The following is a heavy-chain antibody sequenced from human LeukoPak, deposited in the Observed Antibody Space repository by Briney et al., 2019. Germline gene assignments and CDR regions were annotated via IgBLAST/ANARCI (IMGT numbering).Heavy chain of an antibody. CDR1: GGSFSGYY. Sequence: PSETLSLTCAVYGGSFSGYYWSWIRQPPGKGLEWIGEINHSGSTNYNPSLKSRVTISVDTSKNQFSLKLSSVTAADTAVYYCARVGPSLGSNSYYYYMDVWDKGTTVTVSS. J-gene: IGHJ6*03. D-gene: IGHD3/OR15-3a*01. CDR2: INHSGST. CDR3: ARVGPSLGSNSYYYYMDV. V-gene: IGHV4-34*01.